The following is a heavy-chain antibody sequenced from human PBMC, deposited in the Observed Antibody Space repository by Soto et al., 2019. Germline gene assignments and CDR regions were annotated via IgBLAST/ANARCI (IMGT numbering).Heavy chain of an antibody. Sequence: PSETLSLTCTVSCGSISSYYWSWIRQPPGKGLESIGYIFYTGSTNYNPSLKSRVTISVDTSENQVSLELRSVTAADTAMYYCARHPSASGDAFDIWGRGTMVTVSS. V-gene: IGHV4-59*08. J-gene: IGHJ3*02. CDR2: IFYTGST. CDR3: ARHPSASGDAFDI. D-gene: IGHD6-13*01. CDR1: CGSISSYY.